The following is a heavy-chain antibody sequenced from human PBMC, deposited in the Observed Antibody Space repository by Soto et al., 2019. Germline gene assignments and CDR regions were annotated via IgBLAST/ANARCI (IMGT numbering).Heavy chain of an antibody. CDR2: ISGSAENT. V-gene: IGHV3-23*01. CDR1: GFTFSSYA. D-gene: IGHD3-10*01. J-gene: IGHJ4*02. Sequence: PWGSLRLSCAASGFTFSSYAMSWVRQAPGKGLEWVAGISGSAENTYYADSVRGRFTISRDNSKNTLYLQMNSLRAEDTAVYYCAKDRSPGGYYYFDYWGQGTQVPVSS. CDR3: AKDRSPGGYYYFDY.